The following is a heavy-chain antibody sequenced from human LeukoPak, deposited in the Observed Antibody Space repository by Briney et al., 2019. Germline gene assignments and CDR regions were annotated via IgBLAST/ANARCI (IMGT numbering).Heavy chain of an antibody. J-gene: IGHJ4*02. CDR3: AREPLYYYGSGSYYSY. Sequence: GGSLRLSCGASGFTFTSYWMSWVRQAPGKGLEWVANIKEDGSEKYYVDSVKGRFTISRDNAKNTLYLQMNSLRAEDTAVYYCAREPLYYYGSGSYYSYWGQGTLVTVSS. D-gene: IGHD3-10*01. CDR1: GFTFTSYW. CDR2: IKEDGSEK. V-gene: IGHV3-7*01.